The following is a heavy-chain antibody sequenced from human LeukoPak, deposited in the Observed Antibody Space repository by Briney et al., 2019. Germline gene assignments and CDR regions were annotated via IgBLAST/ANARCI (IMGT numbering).Heavy chain of an antibody. V-gene: IGHV4-59*01. CDR1: GGSLSSYY. Sequence: PSETLSVTCIVSGGSLSSYYWNWIRQPPGKELEWIGYIYYSGSTNYNPSLKSRVTISVDTSKNQFSLKLSSVTAADSAVYYCARDRSAAFDIWGQGTMVTVSS. CDR3: ARDRSAAFDI. CDR2: IYYSGST. J-gene: IGHJ3*02.